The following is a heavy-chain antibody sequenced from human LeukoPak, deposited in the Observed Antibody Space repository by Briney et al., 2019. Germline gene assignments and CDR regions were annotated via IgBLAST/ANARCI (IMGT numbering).Heavy chain of an antibody. CDR2: INAGNGNT. V-gene: IGHV1-3*01. J-gene: IGHJ3*01. CDR1: GYTFTSYA. CDR3: ARRYCDSTICYAFDV. Sequence: ASVKVSCKASGYTFTSYAMHWVRQAPGQRLEWMGWINAGNGNTKYSQKFQGRVTITRDTSASTAYMELSSLRSEDTAVYYCARRYCDSTICYAFDVWGPGTMVTVSS. D-gene: IGHD2-2*01.